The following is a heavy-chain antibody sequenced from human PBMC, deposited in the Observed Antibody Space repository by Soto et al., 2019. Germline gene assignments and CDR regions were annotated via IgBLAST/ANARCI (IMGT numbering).Heavy chain of an antibody. Sequence: TETLSLTCTVSGGSISSHYWSWIRQPPGQGLEWIGYIYYSGSTNYNPSLKSRVTISVDTSKNQFSLKLSSVTAADTAVYYCARHSSEIAARPGFVYWGQGTLVTVSS. V-gene: IGHV4-59*08. CDR3: ARHSSEIAARPGFVY. D-gene: IGHD6-6*01. CDR2: IYYSGST. J-gene: IGHJ4*02. CDR1: GGSISSHY.